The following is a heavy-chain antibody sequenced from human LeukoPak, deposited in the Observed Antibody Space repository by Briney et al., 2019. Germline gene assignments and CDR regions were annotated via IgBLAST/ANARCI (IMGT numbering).Heavy chain of an antibody. V-gene: IGHV1-18*01. CDR3: ARVAGYCSGGSCYSPYYYYYYMDV. Sequence: EASLRVSSRASGYTFTIYGISWGRQAPGQRRWRMGWISAYVGNTNYAQKLQGRVTMATDTSTSTAYMELRSLRSDDTAVYYCARVAGYCSGGSCYSPYYYYYYMDVWGKGTTVTISS. CDR2: ISAYVGNT. J-gene: IGHJ6*03. CDR1: GYTFTIYG. D-gene: IGHD2-15*01.